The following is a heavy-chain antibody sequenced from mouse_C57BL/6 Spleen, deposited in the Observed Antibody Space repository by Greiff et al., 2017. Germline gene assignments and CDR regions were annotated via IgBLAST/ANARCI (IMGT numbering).Heavy chain of an antibody. J-gene: IGHJ3*01. D-gene: IGHD2-4*01. Sequence: EVQLQQSGPELVKPGASVKLSCTASGFNIKDYYMHWVKQRTEQGLEWIGRIDPEDGETKYVPKFQGKATITADTSSNTAYLQLSSLTSEDTAVYYCADDYDWFAYWGQGTLVTVSA. CDR3: ADDYDWFAY. CDR2: IDPEDGET. V-gene: IGHV14-2*01. CDR1: GFNIKDYY.